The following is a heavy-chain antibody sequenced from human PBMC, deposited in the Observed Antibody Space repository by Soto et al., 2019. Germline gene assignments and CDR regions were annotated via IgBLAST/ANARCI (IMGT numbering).Heavy chain of an antibody. J-gene: IGHJ5*02. V-gene: IGHV3-7*01. CDR2: TKPDGSEK. Sequence: GSLRLSCAASGFIFNTHWMSWVRQAPEKGLEWVAHTKPDGSEKYYVDSAKGRFTISRDNTRNSLYLQMNGLRADDTALYYCVAWGTSTSNPWGQGTLVTVSS. CDR1: GFIFNTHW. CDR3: VAWGTSTSNP. D-gene: IGHD3-16*01.